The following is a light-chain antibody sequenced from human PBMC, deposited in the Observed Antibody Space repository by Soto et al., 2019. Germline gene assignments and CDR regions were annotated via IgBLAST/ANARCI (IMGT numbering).Light chain of an antibody. CDR1: QNINSW. V-gene: IGKV1-5*03. J-gene: IGKJ1*01. Sequence: DRVTITCRASQNINSWLAWYQQKPGKAPKLLIYEASSLEKGVPARFGGSGSGTEFTLTISSLQPEDFATYYCQQANSYPWTFGQGTKVDIK. CDR2: EAS. CDR3: QQANSYPWT.